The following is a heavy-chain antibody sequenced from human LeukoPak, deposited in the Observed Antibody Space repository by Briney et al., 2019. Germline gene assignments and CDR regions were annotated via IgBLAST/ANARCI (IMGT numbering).Heavy chain of an antibody. J-gene: IGHJ4*02. CDR2: IDRDGSRI. CDR3: VRGNDYGGPHY. D-gene: IGHD4-23*01. V-gene: IGHV3-74*01. CDR1: GFTFSSYW. Sequence: GGSLRLSCTASGFTFSSYWMHWVRQAPGKGLVWVSRIDRDGSRINYADSVKGRFTISRDNGKNTLFLQMNSLRAEDAAVYYCVRGNDYGGPHYWGQGTLVTVSS.